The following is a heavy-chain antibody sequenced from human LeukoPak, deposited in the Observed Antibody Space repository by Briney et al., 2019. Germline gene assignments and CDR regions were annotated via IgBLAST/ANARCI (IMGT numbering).Heavy chain of an antibody. CDR1: GFTFSSYA. J-gene: IGHJ4*02. D-gene: IGHD4-17*01. V-gene: IGHV3-30-3*01. CDR2: ISYDGSNK. CDR3: ARGYGDSGFDY. Sequence: GGSLRLSCAASGFTFSSYAMHWVRQAPGKGLEWVAVISYDGSNKYNADSVKGRFTISRDNSKNTLYLQMNSLRAEDTAVYYCARGYGDSGFDYWGQGTLVTVSS.